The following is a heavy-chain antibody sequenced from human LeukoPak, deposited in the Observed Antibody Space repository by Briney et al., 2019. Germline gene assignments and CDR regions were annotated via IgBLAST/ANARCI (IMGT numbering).Heavy chain of an antibody. V-gene: IGHV3-21*01. CDR1: GFTFSSYS. CDR2: ISSSSSYI. Sequence: PGGSLRLSCAASGFTFSSYSMNWVRQAPGKGLEWVSSISSSSSYIYYADSVKGRFTIPRDNAKNSLYLQMNSLRAEDTAVYYCARSTNSKKAYYYFDYWGQGTLVTVSS. CDR3: ARSTNSKKAYYYFDY. D-gene: IGHD4-23*01. J-gene: IGHJ4*02.